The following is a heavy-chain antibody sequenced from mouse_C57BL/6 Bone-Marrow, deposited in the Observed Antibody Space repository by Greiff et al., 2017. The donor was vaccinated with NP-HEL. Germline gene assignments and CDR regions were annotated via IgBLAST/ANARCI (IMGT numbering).Heavy chain of an antibody. D-gene: IGHD1-1*01. CDR2: ISSGSSTI. Sequence: EVMLVESGGGLVKPGGSLKLSCAASGFTFSDYGMHWVRQAPEKGLEWVAYISSGSSTIYYADTVKGRFTISRDNAKNTLFLQMTSLRSEDTAMYYCARRDHYYGSSYGFAYWGQGTLVTVSA. V-gene: IGHV5-17*01. CDR1: GFTFSDYG. CDR3: ARRDHYYGSSYGFAY. J-gene: IGHJ3*01.